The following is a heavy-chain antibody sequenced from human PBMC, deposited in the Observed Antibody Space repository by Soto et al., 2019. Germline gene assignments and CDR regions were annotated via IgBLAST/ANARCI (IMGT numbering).Heavy chain of an antibody. V-gene: IGHV1-18*01. Sequence: ASVKVSCKASGYTFTIYGISWVRQAPGQGLEWMGWISAYNGNTNYAQKLQGRVTMTTDTSTSTAYMELRSLRSDDTAVYYCARDSGTIFGVVMPTIWGQGTMVTVSS. CDR1: GYTFTIYG. D-gene: IGHD3-3*01. J-gene: IGHJ3*02. CDR3: ARDSGTIFGVVMPTI. CDR2: ISAYNGNT.